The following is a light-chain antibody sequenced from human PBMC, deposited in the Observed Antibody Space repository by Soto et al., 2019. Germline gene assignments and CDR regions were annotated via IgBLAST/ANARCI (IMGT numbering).Light chain of an antibody. CDR2: AES. CDR3: PQSYSTSV. CDR1: QGISTY. V-gene: IGKV1-39*01. J-gene: IGKJ5*01. Sequence: DIQMTQSPSSLYASVGHSVTITCRASQGISTYLNWYQQKPGKSPKLLIYAESSLQSGVPSRFSGSGSRTDFTLTINSLQPEDFATYYCPQSYSTSVVGPVTRLEIK.